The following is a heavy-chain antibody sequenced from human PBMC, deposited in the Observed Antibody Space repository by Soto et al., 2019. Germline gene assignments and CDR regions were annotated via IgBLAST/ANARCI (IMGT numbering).Heavy chain of an antibody. CDR3: ARTPESYYGDYVDY. V-gene: IGHV1-8*02. D-gene: IGHD1-26*01. J-gene: IGHJ4*02. CDR2: IGAYSGNT. CDR1: GYTFTSYG. Sequence: ASVKVSCKASGYTFTSYGISWVRQAPGQGLEWMGWIGAYSGNTGYAQKCQGRVTMTRNTSISTAYMELSSLRSEDTAVYYCARTPESYYGDYVDYWGQGTLVTVAS.